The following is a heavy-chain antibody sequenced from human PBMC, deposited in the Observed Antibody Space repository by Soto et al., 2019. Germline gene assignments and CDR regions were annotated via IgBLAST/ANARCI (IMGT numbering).Heavy chain of an antibody. J-gene: IGHJ4*02. CDR1: GCTFSSYA. V-gene: IGHV3-23*01. Sequence: GRSLRLSCPPSGCTFSSYAMSWVRQAPGKGREWVSAISGSGGSTYYADSVKGRCTISRDNSKNTLYLQMNSLSAEDPAVYYCAKGNSGIAAAGADYWGQGTLVNVS. CDR2: ISGSGGST. D-gene: IGHD6-13*01. CDR3: AKGNSGIAAAGADY.